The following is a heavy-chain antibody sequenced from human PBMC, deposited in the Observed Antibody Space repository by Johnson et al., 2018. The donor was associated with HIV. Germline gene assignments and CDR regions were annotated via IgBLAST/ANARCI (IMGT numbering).Heavy chain of an antibody. D-gene: IGHD5-18*01. V-gene: IGHV3-30*04. Sequence: QVQLVESGGGVVQPGRSLRLSCVASGFMFSSFAMHWVRQAPGKGLQWVAVISYDGSNKYFADSVKGRFTISRDNYKNTVYLQMNSLRAEDTAVYYCARDQEYSYGYEGTVRAFDIWGQGKMVTVSS. J-gene: IGHJ3*02. CDR3: ARDQEYSYGYEGTVRAFDI. CDR2: ISYDGSNK. CDR1: GFMFSSFA.